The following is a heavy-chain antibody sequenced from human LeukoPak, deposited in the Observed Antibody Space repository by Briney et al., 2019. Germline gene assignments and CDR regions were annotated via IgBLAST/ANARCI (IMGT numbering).Heavy chain of an antibody. Sequence: SETLSLTCTVSGGSISSSSYYWGWIRQPPGKGLEWIGSIYYSGSTYYNPSLKSRVTISVDTSKNQFSLKLSSVTAADTAVYYCARDRDYYDMDVWGKGTTVTISS. CDR1: GGSISSSSYY. V-gene: IGHV4-39*07. J-gene: IGHJ6*03. CDR3: ARDRDYYDMDV. CDR2: IYYSGST.